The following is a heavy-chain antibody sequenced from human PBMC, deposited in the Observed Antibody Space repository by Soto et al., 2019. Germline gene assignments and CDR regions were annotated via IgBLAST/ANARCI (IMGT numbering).Heavy chain of an antibody. CDR3: AILSN. CDR1: GFTVSSYY. V-gene: IGHV3-53*02. D-gene: IGHD6-6*01. Sequence: EVQLVETGGGLIQPGGSLRLSCAASGFTVSSYYMNWVRQAPGKGLEWLSIIYSDGTTYYADSVKGRFTISRDNFKNTLYLQMNNLRAEDTAVYYCAILSNWGHGTLVTVSS. CDR2: IYSDGTT. J-gene: IGHJ4*01.